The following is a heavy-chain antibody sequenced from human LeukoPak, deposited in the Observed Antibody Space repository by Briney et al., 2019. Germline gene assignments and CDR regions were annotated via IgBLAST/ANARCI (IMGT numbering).Heavy chain of an antibody. V-gene: IGHV3-64*01. J-gene: IGHJ4*02. CDR3: ATYFDSSYGY. CDR1: GFILRDYA. CDR2: ISTDGRGT. D-gene: IGHD3-22*01. Sequence: GGSLRLSCAASGFILRDYAMHWVRQAPGKGLEYVSAISTDGRGTYYAKSVKGRFTISRDNSKNTLYLQMGSLSVEDMAVYYCATYFDSSYGYWGQGTLVTVSS.